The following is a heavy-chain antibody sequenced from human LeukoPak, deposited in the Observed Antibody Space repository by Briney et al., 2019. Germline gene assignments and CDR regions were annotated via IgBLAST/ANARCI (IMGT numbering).Heavy chain of an antibody. J-gene: IGHJ4*02. CDR1: GFTFSSYA. D-gene: IGHD3-10*01. Sequence: GGSLRLSCAASGFTFSSYAMSWVRQAPGKGLEWVSAISGSGGSTYYADSVKGRFTISRDNSKNTLYLQMNSLRAEDTAVYYCAKDGMVRGVRITYYLDYWGQGTLVTVSS. CDR2: ISGSGGST. V-gene: IGHV3-23*01. CDR3: AKDGMVRGVRITYYLDY.